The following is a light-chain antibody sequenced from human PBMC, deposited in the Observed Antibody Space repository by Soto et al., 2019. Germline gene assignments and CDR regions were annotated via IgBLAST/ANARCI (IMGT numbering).Light chain of an antibody. CDR1: QDISNY. CDR3: QQYDNLPLT. CDR2: DAS. J-gene: IGKJ4*01. V-gene: IGKV1-33*01. Sequence: DIQMTQSPSSLSASVGDRVTITCQASQDISNYLNWYQQKPGKAPKLLIYDASNLETGVPSRFSGSGSGTDFTFTISSLQPEDIATYYCQQYDNLPLTFGGWTKV.